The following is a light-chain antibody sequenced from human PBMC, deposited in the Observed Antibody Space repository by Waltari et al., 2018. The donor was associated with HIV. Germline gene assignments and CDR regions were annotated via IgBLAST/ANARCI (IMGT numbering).Light chain of an antibody. J-gene: IGLJ2*01. CDR2: GNN. V-gene: IGLV1-40*01. CDR1: RSNTGAGPD. Sequence: QSVLTQPPSVSGALGQNITIPCTGSRSNTGAGPDIHWYQQLPGTAPKLLMYGNNTRPSGVPGRFSGSRSGTSASLAITGLQAEDEADYYCQSYDRNLRAELFGGGTKLTVL. CDR3: QSYDRNLRAEL.